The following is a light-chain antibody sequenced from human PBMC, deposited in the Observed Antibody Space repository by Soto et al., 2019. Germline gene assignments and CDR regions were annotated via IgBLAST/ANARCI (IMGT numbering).Light chain of an antibody. J-gene: IGKJ4*01. CDR3: QQYNSAPLT. CDR2: AAS. Sequence: DVQMTQSPSSLSASVGDRVTITCRASQGIAPYLAWFQQKPGKVPKLLIYAASTLQSGVSSRFSGSGSGTDFTLTISSLQPEDVATYYCQQYNSAPLTFGGGTKVEIK. V-gene: IGKV1-27*01. CDR1: QGIAPY.